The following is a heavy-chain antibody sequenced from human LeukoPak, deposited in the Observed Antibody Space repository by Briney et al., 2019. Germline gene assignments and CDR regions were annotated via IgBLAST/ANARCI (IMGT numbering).Heavy chain of an antibody. CDR3: ARSAEHCNNGVCFTDYYMDV. V-gene: IGHV1-2*06. CDR2: INPNSGDT. J-gene: IGHJ6*03. D-gene: IGHD2-8*01. Sequence: ASVKVSCKTSGDTFSGSYIHWVRQAPGQGLEWMGRINPNSGDTNYAQNFHGRVTMTRDTPITTAYMELSSLTSDDTAVYFCARSAEHCNNGVCFTDYYMDVWGKGTTVTVSS. CDR1: GDTFSGSY.